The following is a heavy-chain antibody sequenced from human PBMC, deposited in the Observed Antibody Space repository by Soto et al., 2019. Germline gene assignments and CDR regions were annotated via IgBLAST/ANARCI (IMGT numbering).Heavy chain of an antibody. CDR3: ASLATVTNYFDY. Sequence: ASVKVSCKASGYTFTSYYMHWVRQAPGQGLEWMGIINPSGGSTSYAQKFQGRVTMTRDTSTSTVYMELSSLRSEDTAVYYCASLATVTNYFDYWGQGTLVTVSS. J-gene: IGHJ4*02. V-gene: IGHV1-46*03. CDR1: GYTFTSYY. CDR2: INPSGGST. D-gene: IGHD4-17*01.